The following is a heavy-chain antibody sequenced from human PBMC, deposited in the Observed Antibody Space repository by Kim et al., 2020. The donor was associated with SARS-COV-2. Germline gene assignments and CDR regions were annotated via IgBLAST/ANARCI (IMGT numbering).Heavy chain of an antibody. Sequence: GGSLRLSCAASGFTFSSYDMHWVRQATGKGLEWVSAIGTAGDTYYPGSVKGRFTISRENAKNSLYLQMNSLRAGDTAVYYCARAHREYSSGWYSFDYWGQGTLVTVSS. D-gene: IGHD6-19*01. J-gene: IGHJ4*02. CDR3: ARAHREYSSGWYSFDY. V-gene: IGHV3-13*04. CDR2: IGTAGDT. CDR1: GFTFSSYD.